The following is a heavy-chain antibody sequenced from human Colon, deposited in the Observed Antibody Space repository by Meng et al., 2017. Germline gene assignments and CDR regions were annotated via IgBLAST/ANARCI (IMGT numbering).Heavy chain of an antibody. CDR2: INSDGSST. V-gene: IGHV3-74*01. CDR1: GFTFSSYW. Sequence: GESLKISCAASGFTFSSYWMHWVRQVTGKGLGWVSRINSDGSSTSYADSVKGRFTISRDNTKNTLYLQMNNLRAEDTAVYYCARDRAYWGQGTLVTVSS. J-gene: IGHJ4*02. CDR3: ARDRAY.